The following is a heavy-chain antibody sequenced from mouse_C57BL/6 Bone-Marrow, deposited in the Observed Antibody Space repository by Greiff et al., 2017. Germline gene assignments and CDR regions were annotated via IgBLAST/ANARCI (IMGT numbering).Heavy chain of an antibody. CDR3: ARLGLVHAMDY. D-gene: IGHD3-3*01. J-gene: IGHJ4*01. Sequence: VQLQQSGPVLVKPGASVKMSCKASGYTFTDYYMNWVKQSPGKSLEWIGVINPYNGGTSYNQKFKGKATLTVDKSSSTAYMELNSLTSEDSAVYYCARLGLVHAMDYWGQGTSVTVSS. CDR2: INPYNGGT. CDR1: GYTFTDYY. V-gene: IGHV1-19*01.